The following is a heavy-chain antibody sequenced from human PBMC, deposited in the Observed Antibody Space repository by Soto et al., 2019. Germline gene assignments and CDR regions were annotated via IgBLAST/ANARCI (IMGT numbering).Heavy chain of an antibody. CDR3: ARDQGPPERSGMDV. J-gene: IGHJ6*02. D-gene: IGHD1-26*01. CDR2: TYPRDSDT. V-gene: IGHV5-51*01. Sequence: PGESLPTSCNGSGYTFPDYWIGCVGKLPGKGLECTGTTYPRDSDTRYSPSFQGHVTITVDKSTSTAYLQWNTLKASDTAVYYCARDQGPPERSGMDVWGQGTTVTVSS. CDR1: GYTFPDYW.